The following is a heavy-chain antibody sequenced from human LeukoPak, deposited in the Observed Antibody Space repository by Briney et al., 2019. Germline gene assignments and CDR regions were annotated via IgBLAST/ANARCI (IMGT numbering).Heavy chain of an antibody. D-gene: IGHD6-19*01. CDR3: ARGAVSSGWWENWFDP. V-gene: IGHV1-2*02. CDR2: INPKSGGT. J-gene: IGHJ5*02. CDR1: GYTFTDYY. Sequence: GASVKVSCKASGYTFTDYYIHWVRQAPGQGLEWMGWINPKSGGTNYAQNFQGRVTMTRVTSISTAYMELRSLRSDDTAVYYCARGAVSSGWWENWFDPWGQGTLVTVSS.